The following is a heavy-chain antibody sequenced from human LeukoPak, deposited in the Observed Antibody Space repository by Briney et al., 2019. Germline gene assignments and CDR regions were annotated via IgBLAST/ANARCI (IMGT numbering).Heavy chain of an antibody. J-gene: IGHJ4*02. V-gene: IGHV3-30*02. Sequence: QPGGSLRLSCAASGFTISSYGMHWVRQAPGKVLEWVAFIRYDGSNKYYADSVKGRFTISRDNSKNTLYLQMNSLRAEDTAVYYCARGSTVTFPFDYWGKGTLVTVSS. D-gene: IGHD4-17*01. CDR3: ARGSTVTFPFDY. CDR2: IRYDGSNK. CDR1: GFTISSYG.